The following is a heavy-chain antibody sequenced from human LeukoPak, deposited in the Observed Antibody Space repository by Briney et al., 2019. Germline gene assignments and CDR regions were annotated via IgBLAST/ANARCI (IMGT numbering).Heavy chain of an antibody. J-gene: IGHJ5*02. V-gene: IGHV3-21*01. Sequence: GGSLRLFCAASGFTFSSYSMNWVRQAPGEGLEWVAFISSSSSHIYYADSVKGRFTISRDNAKNSLYLKMDNLRAEDTAVYDCARDLFTMIVADEPGFDPWGEGKLVTASS. CDR1: GFTFSSYS. CDR3: ARDLFTMIVADEPGFDP. D-gene: IGHD3-22*01. CDR2: ISSSSSHI.